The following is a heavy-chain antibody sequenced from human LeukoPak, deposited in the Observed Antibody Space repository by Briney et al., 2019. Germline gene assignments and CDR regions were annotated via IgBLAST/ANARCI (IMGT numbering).Heavy chain of an antibody. CDR3: ARENLIAAAGMPYMDV. V-gene: IGHV3-53*01. CDR2: IYSGGST. D-gene: IGHD6-13*01. CDR1: GFTVSSNY. J-gene: IGHJ6*03. Sequence: PGGSLRLSCAASGFTVSSNYMSWVRQAPGKGLEWVSVIYSGGSTYYADSVKGRFTISRDNSKNTLYLQMNSLRAEDTAVYYCARENLIAAAGMPYMDVWGKGTTVTVSS.